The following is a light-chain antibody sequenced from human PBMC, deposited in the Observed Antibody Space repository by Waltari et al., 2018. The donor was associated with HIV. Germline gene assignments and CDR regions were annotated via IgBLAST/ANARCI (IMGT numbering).Light chain of an antibody. V-gene: IGKV1-39*01. CDR1: QSINSY. J-gene: IGKJ1*01. CDR3: QQSYSIAWT. CDR2: GAS. Sequence: DIQMTQSPSSLSASVGDRVTITCRASQSINSYLNWYQQKPRKAPKLLIYGASSLQSGVPSRFSGSGSGTHFTLTISSLQPEDFATYYCQQSYSIAWTFGQGTKVEIK.